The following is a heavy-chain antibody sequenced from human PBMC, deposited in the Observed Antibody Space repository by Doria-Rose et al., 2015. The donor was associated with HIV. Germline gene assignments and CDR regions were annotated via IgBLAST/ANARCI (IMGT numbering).Heavy chain of an antibody. Sequence: QVQLVQSGAEVKKPGASVKISCKAPGYTFTNYAMHWVRQAPGQRLEWMGWINTGNGNTKYSQNFQGRVTITRDTSASTAYMELSSLRSEDTAVYYCARDTRSGYLGYFDYWGQGTLVTVSS. CDR1: GYTFTNYA. J-gene: IGHJ4*02. CDR2: INTGNGNT. CDR3: ARDTRSGYLGYFDY. D-gene: IGHD3-3*01. V-gene: IGHV1-3*04.